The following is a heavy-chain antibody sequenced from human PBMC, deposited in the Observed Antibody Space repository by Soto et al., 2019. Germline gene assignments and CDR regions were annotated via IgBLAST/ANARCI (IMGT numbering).Heavy chain of an antibody. Sequence: QVQLVQSGAEVRKPGSSVRVSCKASGGSFNRHTISWVRQDPGQGLEWMGGILPIFGTANHAQKFKGRVTIIADESTSTVYMELSSLRSDDTAIYYCARGWGYDSTDYYYAYWGQGTLVIVSS. V-gene: IGHV1-69*01. CDR3: ARGWGYDSTDYYYAY. J-gene: IGHJ4*02. CDR2: ILPIFGTA. CDR1: GGSFNRHT. D-gene: IGHD3-22*01.